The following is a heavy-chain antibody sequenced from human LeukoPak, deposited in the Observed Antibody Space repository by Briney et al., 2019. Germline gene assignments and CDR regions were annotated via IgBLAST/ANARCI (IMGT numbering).Heavy chain of an antibody. CDR1: GGTFSSYA. J-gene: IGHJ6*02. Sequence: PVKVSCKASGGTFSSYAISWVRQAPGQGLEWMGGIIPIFGTANYAQKFQGRVTITADESTSTAYMELSSLRSEDTAVYYCARDRPLAPYYYYGMDVWGQGTTVTVSS. CDR3: ARDRPLAPYYYYGMDV. V-gene: IGHV1-69*13. CDR2: IIPIFGTA.